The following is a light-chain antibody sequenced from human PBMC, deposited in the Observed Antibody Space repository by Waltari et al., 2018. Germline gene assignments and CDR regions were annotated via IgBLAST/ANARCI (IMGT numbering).Light chain of an antibody. Sequence: SYVLTQPPSVSVAPGQTATITCGGNNIGDRSVHWYQQRPGLSPVLVAYDASARPSGISGRSSASTSPTTATLTSSGVEGGDEADYYCQVWDNTIDHVLFGGGTKLTVL. V-gene: IGLV3-21*02. CDR3: QVWDNTIDHVL. CDR2: DAS. J-gene: IGLJ2*01. CDR1: NIGDRS.